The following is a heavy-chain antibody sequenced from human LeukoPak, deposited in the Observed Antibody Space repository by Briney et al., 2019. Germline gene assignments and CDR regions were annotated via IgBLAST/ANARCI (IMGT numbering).Heavy chain of an antibody. V-gene: IGHV3-73*01. J-gene: IGHJ4*02. D-gene: IGHD4-17*01. CDR3: TGHSSSNGDYYFDS. CDR2: IRSKTNSYAT. CDR1: GFIFSDSA. Sequence: PGGSLKLSCAASGFIFSDSAMHWVRQASGKGLEWVGRIRSKTNSYATAYAESVKGRFIVSRDDSKNTAYLQTNSLKTEDTAVYYCTGHSSSNGDYYFDSWGQGTPVTVSS.